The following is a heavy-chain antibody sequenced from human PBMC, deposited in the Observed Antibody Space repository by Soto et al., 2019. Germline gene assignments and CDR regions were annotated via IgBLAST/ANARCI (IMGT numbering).Heavy chain of an antibody. V-gene: IGHV3-49*04. Sequence: GGSLRLSCTTSGFTSGDYALSWVRQAPGKGLEWVAFIRRTAYGGRIDYAASVKGRFTLSRDDSQSIAYLPVNGLRAEDTALYYCTRASSLDFDFWGQGTLVTVSS. CDR2: IRRTAYGGRI. J-gene: IGHJ4*02. CDR1: GFTSGDYA. D-gene: IGHD3-16*01. CDR3: TRASSLDFDF.